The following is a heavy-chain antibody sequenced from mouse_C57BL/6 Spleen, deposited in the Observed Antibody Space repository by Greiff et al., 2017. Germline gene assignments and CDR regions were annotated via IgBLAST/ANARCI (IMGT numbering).Heavy chain of an antibody. D-gene: IGHD1-1*01. CDR2: ISSGGSYT. Sequence: EVKLMESGGDLVKPGGSLKLSCAASGFTFSSYGMSWVRQTPDKRLEWVATISSGGSYTYYPDSVKGRFTISRDNAKNTLYLQKSSLRSEDTAMYYVARHYSGSPHYFDYWGQGTTLTVSS. J-gene: IGHJ2*01. CDR1: GFTFSSYG. CDR3: ARHYSGSPHYFDY. V-gene: IGHV5-6*01.